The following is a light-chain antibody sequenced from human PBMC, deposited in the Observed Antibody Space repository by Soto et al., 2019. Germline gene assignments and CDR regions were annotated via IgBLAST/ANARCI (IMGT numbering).Light chain of an antibody. J-gene: IGLJ3*02. Sequence: NFMLTQPHSVSESPGKTVTISCTRSSGSVASNHVQWYQQRPGSAPTTLIYENNQRPSGVPDRFSGSVDSSSNSASLTISGLKIEDEADYYCQSYDSNNVVFGGGTKVTVL. CDR1: SGSVASNH. CDR3: QSYDSNNVV. V-gene: IGLV6-57*04. CDR2: ENN.